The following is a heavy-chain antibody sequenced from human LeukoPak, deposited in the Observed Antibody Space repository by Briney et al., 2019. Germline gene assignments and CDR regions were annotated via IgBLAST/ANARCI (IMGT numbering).Heavy chain of an antibody. CDR1: GFTFSDYW. V-gene: IGHV3-7*01. CDR3: VREDGWGFGS. CDR2: IKQDGSQK. Sequence: GGSLRLSCAASGFTFSDYWISWVRQAPGKGLEWVANIKQDGSQKSYVNSVKGRFTISRDNAEMSVYLQMNSLRAEDTAFYFCVREDGWGFGSWGRGTLVSVSS. D-gene: IGHD1-26*01. J-gene: IGHJ5*01.